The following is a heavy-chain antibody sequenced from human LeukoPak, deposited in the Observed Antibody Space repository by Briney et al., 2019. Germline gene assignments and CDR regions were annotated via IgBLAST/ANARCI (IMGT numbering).Heavy chain of an antibody. V-gene: IGHV3-21*01. J-gene: IGHJ4*02. D-gene: IGHD6-19*01. CDR2: ISSSSSYI. Sequence: PGGSLRLSCAASGFTFSSYSMNWVRQAPGKGLEWVSSISSSSSYIYYADSVKGRFTISRDNAKNSLYLQMNSLRAEDTAVYYSARVDSSGWYANDYWGQGTLVTVSS. CDR1: GFTFSSYS. CDR3: ARVDSSGWYANDY.